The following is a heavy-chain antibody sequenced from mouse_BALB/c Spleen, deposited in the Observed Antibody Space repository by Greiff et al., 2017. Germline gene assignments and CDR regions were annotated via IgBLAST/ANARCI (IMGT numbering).Heavy chain of an antibody. V-gene: IGHV2-9*02. CDR3: ARVSNYFDY. J-gene: IGHJ2*01. CDR1: GFSLTSYG. D-gene: IGHD5-1*01. Sequence: VQLKESGPGLVAPSQSLSITCTVSGFSLTSYGVHWVRQPPGKGLEWLGVIWAGGSTNYNSALMSRLSISKDNSKSQVFLKMNSLQTDDTAMYYCARVSNYFDYWGQGTTLTVSS. CDR2: IWAGGST.